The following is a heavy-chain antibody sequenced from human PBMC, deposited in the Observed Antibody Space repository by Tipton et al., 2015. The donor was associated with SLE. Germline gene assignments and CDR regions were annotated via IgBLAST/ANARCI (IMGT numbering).Heavy chain of an antibody. CDR3: ARVQEGYCSGGSCYYYYGMDV. V-gene: IGHV3-48*03. J-gene: IGHJ6*02. D-gene: IGHD2-15*01. Sequence: LRLSCAASGFTFSSYEMNWVRQAPGKGLEWVSYISSSGSTLYYADSVKGRFTISRDNAKNSLYLQMNSLRAEDTAVYYCARVQEGYCSGGSCYYYYGMDVWGQGTTVTVSS. CDR1: GFTFSSYE. CDR2: ISSSGSTL.